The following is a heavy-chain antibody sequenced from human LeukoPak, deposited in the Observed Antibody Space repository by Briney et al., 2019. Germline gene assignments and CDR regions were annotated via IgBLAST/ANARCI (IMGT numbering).Heavy chain of an antibody. V-gene: IGHV7-4-1*02. CDR1: GYTFTSYA. CDR2: INTNTGNP. J-gene: IGHJ5*02. Sequence: ASVKVSCKASGYTFTSYAMNWVRQAPGQGLEWMGWINTNTGNPTYAQGFTGRFVFSLDTSVSTAYLQISSLKAEDTAVYYCAKEGLTYYYGSGDGWFDPWGQGTLVTVSS. CDR3: AKEGLTYYYGSGDGWFDP. D-gene: IGHD3-10*01.